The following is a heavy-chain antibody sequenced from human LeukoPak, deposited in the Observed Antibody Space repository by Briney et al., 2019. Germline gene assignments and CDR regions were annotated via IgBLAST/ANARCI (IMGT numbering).Heavy chain of an antibody. CDR2: ISGSGDIT. V-gene: IGHV3-23*01. CDR3: ARRSKSSAIWYYFDY. D-gene: IGHD6-25*01. CDR1: GFSFSSYG. J-gene: IGHJ4*02. Sequence: GGSLRLSCAASGFSFSSYGINWVRQAPGKGLEWVSGISGSGDITYYADSVKGRFTISRDNSRNTLCLQMNSLRAEDTAVYYCARRSKSSAIWYYFDYWGQGTLVTVSS.